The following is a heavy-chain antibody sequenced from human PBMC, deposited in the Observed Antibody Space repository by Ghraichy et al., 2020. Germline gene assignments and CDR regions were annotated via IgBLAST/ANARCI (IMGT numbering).Heavy chain of an antibody. CDR2: VYATNAT. D-gene: IGHD3-22*01. V-gene: IGHV3-53*01. Sequence: GSLRLSCAASGFTVSRNYLSWVRQAPGKGLEWVSVVYATNATYYAHSVKGRFTISRDTSKNTLYLQMNSLRAEDTAVYYCARSNYYDGSGYFNYYYYVMDVWGQGTTVTVSS. J-gene: IGHJ6*02. CDR3: ARSNYYDGSGYFNYYYYVMDV. CDR1: GFTVSRNY.